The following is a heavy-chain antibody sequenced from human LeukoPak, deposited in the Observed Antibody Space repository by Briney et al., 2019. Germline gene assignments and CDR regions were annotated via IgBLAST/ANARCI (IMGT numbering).Heavy chain of an antibody. V-gene: IGHV4-61*08. CDR3: ASGIQLWLFNY. Sequence: SETLSLTCTVSGGSISSGGYYWSWIRQHPGKGLEWIGYIYYSGSTNYNPSLKSRVTISVDTSKNQFSLKLSSVTAADTAVYYCASGIQLWLFNYWGQGTLVTVSS. CDR2: IYYSGST. D-gene: IGHD5-18*01. CDR1: GGSISSGGYY. J-gene: IGHJ4*02.